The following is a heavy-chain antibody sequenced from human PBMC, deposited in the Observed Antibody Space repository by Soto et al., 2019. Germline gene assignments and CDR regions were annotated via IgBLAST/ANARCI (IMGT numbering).Heavy chain of an antibody. CDR3: ARERPDGSRLDP. CDR1: GGSITGYY. J-gene: IGHJ5*02. Sequence: SETMSVTCAVDGGSITGYYWSWISQPPGKGLEWIGEINHRGSTNYNPSLKSRVTISVDTSKNQFSLKLSSVTAADTAVYYCARERPDGSRLDPWGQGTLVTVSS. CDR2: INHRGST. D-gene: IGHD6-13*01. V-gene: IGHV4-34*01.